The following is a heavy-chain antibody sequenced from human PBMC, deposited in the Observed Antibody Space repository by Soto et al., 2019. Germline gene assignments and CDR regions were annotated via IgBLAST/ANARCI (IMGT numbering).Heavy chain of an antibody. CDR1: RDTFRTYS. CDR3: ARLWCIADLDS. Sequence: QVQLVQSGAEVKKPGSSVKVSCKASRDTFRTYSVSWVRQAPGQGLEWLGGIIPILGKPHYSQNFQGRVTITADESTSTTYMELRSLRSEDTAVYYCARLWCIADLDSWGQGTRVTVPS. V-gene: IGHV1-69*12. CDR2: IIPILGKP. D-gene: IGHD2-21*01. J-gene: IGHJ5*01.